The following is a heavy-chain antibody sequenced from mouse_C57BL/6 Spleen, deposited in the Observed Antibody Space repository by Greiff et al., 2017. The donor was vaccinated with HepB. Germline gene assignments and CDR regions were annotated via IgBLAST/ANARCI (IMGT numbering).Heavy chain of an antibody. CDR3: ARNFITTVLPYYAMEY. D-gene: IGHD1-1*01. V-gene: IGHV1-4*01. CDR2: INPSSGYT. Sequence: VQLQQSGAELARPGASVKMSCKASGYTFTSYTMHWVKQRPGQGLDWIGYINPSSGYTKYTQKFTDKATLTADKSSSTAYMQLSILTSEDSAVYYCARNFITTVLPYYAMEYWGQGASVTVSS. J-gene: IGHJ4*01. CDR1: GYTFTSYT.